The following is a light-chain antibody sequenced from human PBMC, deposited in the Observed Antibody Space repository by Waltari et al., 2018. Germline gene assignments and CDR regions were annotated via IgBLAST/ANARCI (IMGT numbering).Light chain of an antibody. CDR2: AVS. J-gene: IGLJ1*01. V-gene: IGLV2-8*01. Sequence: QSALTQPPSASGSPGQSVTISCTGTSSHVGGYNYVSWYQQHPGKPPKLMIYAVSKRPSGVPDRFSGSKSGNTASLTVSGLQAEDEADYYCNSYAGSNNFPFVLGTGTKVTVL. CDR1: SSHVGGYNY. CDR3: NSYAGSNNFPFV.